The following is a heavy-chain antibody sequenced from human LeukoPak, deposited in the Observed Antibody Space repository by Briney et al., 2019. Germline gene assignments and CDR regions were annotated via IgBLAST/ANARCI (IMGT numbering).Heavy chain of an antibody. CDR2: INPDGRDT. Sequence: GGSLRLSCVVSGFTFNRCWMNWARQAPGKGLEWVAHINPDGRDTYYVDSVKGRFTISRDNAQNSMYLQMNSLRVEDTAVYYCTSWGDTTAEYFQRWGQGTLVTVSS. V-gene: IGHV3-7*01. D-gene: IGHD2-21*02. CDR1: GFTFNRCW. CDR3: TSWGDTTAEYFQR. J-gene: IGHJ1*01.